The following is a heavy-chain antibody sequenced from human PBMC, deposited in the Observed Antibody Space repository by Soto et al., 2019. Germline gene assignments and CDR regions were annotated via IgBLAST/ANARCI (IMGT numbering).Heavy chain of an antibody. J-gene: IGHJ3*02. CDR3: ARVEGSRGAYGDRAVDI. CDR1: GFTVTTYW. V-gene: IGHV3-7*01. Sequence: EVQLVESGGGLVQPGGSLRLSCAASGFTVTTYWMTWVRQAPGKGLEWVANIKEDGSEKNYVDSVKGRFTISRDKAKNTVYLQMTSLRGEDTAVYYWARVEGSRGAYGDRAVDIWGQGTMVTVSS. D-gene: IGHD4-17*01. CDR2: IKEDGSEK.